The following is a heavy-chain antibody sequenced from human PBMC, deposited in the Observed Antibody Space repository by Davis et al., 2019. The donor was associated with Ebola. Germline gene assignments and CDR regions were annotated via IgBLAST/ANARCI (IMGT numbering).Heavy chain of an antibody. V-gene: IGHV1-2*04. CDR3: ARDLLEWGLHN. J-gene: IGHJ4*02. CDR2: INPNSGGT. D-gene: IGHD3-3*01. Sequence: ASVKVSSKASGGTFSSYAISWVRQAPGQGLEWMGWINPNSGGTNYAQKFQGWVTMTRDTSISTAYMELSRLRSDDTAVYYCARDLLEWGLHNWGQGTLVTVSS. CDR1: GGTFSSYA.